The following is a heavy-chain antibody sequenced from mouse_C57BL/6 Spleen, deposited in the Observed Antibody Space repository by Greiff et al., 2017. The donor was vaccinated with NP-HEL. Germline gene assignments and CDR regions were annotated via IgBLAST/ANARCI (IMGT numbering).Heavy chain of an antibody. J-gene: IGHJ2*01. CDR3: ASTVVAEDYFDY. D-gene: IGHD1-1*01. V-gene: IGHV1-7*01. Sequence: QVQLKQSGAELAKPGASVKLSCKASGYTFTSYWMHWVKQRPGQGLEWIGYINPSSGYTKYNQKFKDKATLTADKSSSTAYMQLSSLTYEDSAVYYCASTVVAEDYFDYWGQGTTLTVSS. CDR1: GYTFTSYW. CDR2: INPSSGYT.